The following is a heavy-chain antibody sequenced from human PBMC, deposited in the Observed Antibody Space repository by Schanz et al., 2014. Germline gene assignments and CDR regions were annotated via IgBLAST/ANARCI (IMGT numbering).Heavy chain of an antibody. V-gene: IGHV3-74*02. CDR1: GFTFSTYW. D-gene: IGHD6-6*01. Sequence: VQLVESGGGVVQPGRSLRLSCAASGFTFSTYWMHWVRQAPGKGLVWVSHINSDGTTTTYADSVKGRFTISRDNAKNSLYLQMNSLRAEDTAVYYCVPMSIAAHWGQGTLVTVSS. J-gene: IGHJ4*02. CDR3: VPMSIAAH. CDR2: INSDGTTT.